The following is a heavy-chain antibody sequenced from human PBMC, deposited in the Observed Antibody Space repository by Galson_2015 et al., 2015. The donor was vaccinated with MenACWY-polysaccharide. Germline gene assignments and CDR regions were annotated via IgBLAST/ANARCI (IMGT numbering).Heavy chain of an antibody. J-gene: IGHJ4*02. CDR2: ISYDGSNK. D-gene: IGHD6-19*01. V-gene: IGHV3-30-3*01. CDR1: GFTFSSYA. CDR3: ARVPSGGAVAGSNFFAS. Sequence: SLRLSCAASGFTFSSYAVHWVRQAPGEGLEWVAVISYDGSNKYYADSVKGQFTISRDNSRNRLYLQMSSLRTEDTAVYYCARVPSGGAVAGSNFFASWGQGTLVTVSS.